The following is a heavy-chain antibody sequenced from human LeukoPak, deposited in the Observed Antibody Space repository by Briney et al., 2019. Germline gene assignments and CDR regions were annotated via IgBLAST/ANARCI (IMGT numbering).Heavy chain of an antibody. CDR2: IYYSGST. J-gene: IGHJ4*02. D-gene: IGHD6-19*01. V-gene: IGHV4-59*01. CDR3: ARGYSSGWYNY. Sequence: SETLSLTCTVSGGSISTYYWSWIRQPPGKGLEWIGYIYYSGSTNYNPSLKSRVTISVDTSKNQFSLKLGSVTAADTAVYYCARGYSSGWYNYWGQGTLVTVSS. CDR1: GGSISTYY.